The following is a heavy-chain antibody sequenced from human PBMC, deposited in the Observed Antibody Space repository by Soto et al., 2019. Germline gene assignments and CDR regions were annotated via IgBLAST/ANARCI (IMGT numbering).Heavy chain of an antibody. D-gene: IGHD2-21*02. CDR2: IGTRSDI. V-gene: IGHV3-21*01. CDR1: GFTFSSYS. J-gene: IGHJ6*02. CDR3: AREETAWPLAYGLDV. Sequence: NPGGTLRLSCAASGFTFSSYSMNWVREAPGKGLEWVSSIGTRSDIYYADSVKGRFTISRDNAKNSLSLQMNSLRAEDTGVYYCAREETAWPLAYGLDVWGQGTTGTVSS.